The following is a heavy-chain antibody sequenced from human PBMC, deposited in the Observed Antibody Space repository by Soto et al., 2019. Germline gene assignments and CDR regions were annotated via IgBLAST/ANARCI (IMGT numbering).Heavy chain of an antibody. D-gene: IGHD2-15*01. CDR2: VIPTLLTT. CDR1: GGTFCASA. Sequence: SSVKVVCRASGGTFCASAISWLRQSPGQGFAGLGGVIPTLLTTNYAKKFQSRVKSTADESTNTAYMELSSLRSDDTAVYFCGRGXFGAARQAYYYYYALDVWGQGTTVTVSS. V-gene: IGHV1-69*01. J-gene: IGHJ6*02. CDR3: GRGXFGAARQAYYYYYALDV.